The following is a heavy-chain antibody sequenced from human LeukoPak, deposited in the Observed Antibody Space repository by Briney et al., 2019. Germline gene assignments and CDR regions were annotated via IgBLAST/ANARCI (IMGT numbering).Heavy chain of an antibody. Sequence: SETLSLTCTVSGGSISSSSYYWSWIRQSPGKGLEWIGYIYYSGSTDYNPSLKSRVTISVDTSKNQFSLKLRSVTAADTAVYYCAGDSSTWWFDDWGQGTLVTVSS. CDR2: IYYSGST. CDR1: GGSISSSSYY. V-gene: IGHV4-61*01. D-gene: IGHD2-2*01. J-gene: IGHJ4*02. CDR3: AGDSSTWWFDD.